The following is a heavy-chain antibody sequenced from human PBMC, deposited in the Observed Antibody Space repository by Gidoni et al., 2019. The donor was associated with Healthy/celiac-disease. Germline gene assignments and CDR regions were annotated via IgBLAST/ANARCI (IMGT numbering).Heavy chain of an antibody. Sequence: EVQLLESGGGLVQPGGSLRLSCAASGFTFSSYALSWVRQAPGKGLEWVSAISGSGGSTYYADSVKGRFTISRDNSKNTLYLQMNSLRAEDTAVYYCAKAPGPMVRGVPPYYFDYWGQGTLVTVSS. J-gene: IGHJ4*02. D-gene: IGHD3-10*01. CDR2: ISGSGGST. CDR1: GFTFSSYA. V-gene: IGHV3-23*01. CDR3: AKAPGPMVRGVPPYYFDY.